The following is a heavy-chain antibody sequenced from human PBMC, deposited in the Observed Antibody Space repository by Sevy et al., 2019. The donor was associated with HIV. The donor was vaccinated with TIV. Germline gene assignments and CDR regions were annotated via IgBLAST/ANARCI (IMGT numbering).Heavy chain of an antibody. V-gene: IGHV3-30*04. CDR2: ISYDGSNK. Sequence: GSLRLSCAASGFTFSSYAMHWVRQAPGKGLEWVAVISYDGSNKYYADSVKGRFTISRDNSKNTLYLQMNSLRAEDTAVYYCARDRETYYYDSSGYYSYYYGMDVWGQGTTVTVSS. D-gene: IGHD3-22*01. CDR1: GFTFSSYA. J-gene: IGHJ6*02. CDR3: ARDRETYYYDSSGYYSYYYGMDV.